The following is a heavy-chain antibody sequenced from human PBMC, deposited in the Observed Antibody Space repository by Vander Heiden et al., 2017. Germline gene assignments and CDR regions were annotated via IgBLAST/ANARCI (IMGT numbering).Heavy chain of an antibody. J-gene: IGHJ6*02. CDR3: ARILYCSSTSCYEDFYGMDV. CDR2: IIPIFGTA. Sequence: QVQLVQSGAEVKKPGSSVKVSCKDSGGTFSSYAISWVRQAPGQGLEWMGGIIPIFGTANDAQKFQGRVTITADESTSTAYMELSSLRSEDTAVYYCARILYCSSTSCYEDFYGMDVWGQGTTVTVSS. V-gene: IGHV1-69*01. D-gene: IGHD2-2*01. CDR1: GGTFSSYA.